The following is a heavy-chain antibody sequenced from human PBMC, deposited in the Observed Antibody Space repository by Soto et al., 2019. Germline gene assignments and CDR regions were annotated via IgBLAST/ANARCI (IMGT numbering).Heavy chain of an antibody. CDR3: AKDRDDYRNYVFDY. D-gene: IGHD4-4*01. CDR2: SSGSGSGGST. V-gene: IGHV3-23*01. CDR1: GFTLTNYA. Sequence: EVQLLESGGGLVQPGGSLRLPCAASGFTLTNYAMTWVRQAPGKGLEGVSISSGSGSGGSTNYADSVKDRSTISRDNSKNTLYLQMNSLRVEDTAVYYCAKDRDDYRNYVFDYWGQGTLVTVSS. J-gene: IGHJ4*02.